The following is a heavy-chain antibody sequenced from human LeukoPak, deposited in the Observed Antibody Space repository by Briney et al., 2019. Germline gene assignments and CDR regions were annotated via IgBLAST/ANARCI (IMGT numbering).Heavy chain of an antibody. CDR1: GGSFRSHY. J-gene: IGHJ4*02. CDR3: ASHVGGGGSFYTWFDY. D-gene: IGHD1-26*01. V-gene: IGHV4-59*11. Sequence: PSETLSLTCTVSGGSFRSHYWSWIRQPPGKGLKWIGYIYYSGSTNYNPSLKSRVTISVDTSKNQFSLKLSSVTAADTAVYYCASHVGGGGSFYTWFDYWGQGTLVTVSS. CDR2: IYYSGST.